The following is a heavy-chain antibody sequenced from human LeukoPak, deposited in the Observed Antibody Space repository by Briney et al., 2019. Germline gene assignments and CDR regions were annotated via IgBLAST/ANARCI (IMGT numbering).Heavy chain of an antibody. D-gene: IGHD5-24*01. Sequence: GASVKVSCKASGYTFTSYAMHWVRQAPGQRLEWMGWINAGNGNTKYSQKFQGRVTITRDTSASTAYMELSSLRSEDTAVYYCARVMAGFPYYFDYWGQGTLVTVSS. CDR3: ARVMAGFPYYFDY. CDR1: GYTFTSYA. V-gene: IGHV1-3*01. CDR2: INAGNGNT. J-gene: IGHJ4*02.